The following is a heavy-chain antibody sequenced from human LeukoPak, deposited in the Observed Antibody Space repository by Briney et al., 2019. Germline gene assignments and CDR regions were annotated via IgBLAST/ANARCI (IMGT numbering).Heavy chain of an antibody. V-gene: IGHV4-61*05. D-gene: IGHD2-21*02. CDR1: GGSISSSSYY. CDR3: ARGDPGTFDY. CDR2: IYYSGST. Sequence: PSETLSLTCTVSGGSISSSSYYWGWIRQPPGKGLEWIGYIYYSGSTNYNPSLKSRVTISVDTSKNQFPLKLSSVTAADTAVYYCARGDPGTFDYWGQGTLVTVSS. J-gene: IGHJ4*02.